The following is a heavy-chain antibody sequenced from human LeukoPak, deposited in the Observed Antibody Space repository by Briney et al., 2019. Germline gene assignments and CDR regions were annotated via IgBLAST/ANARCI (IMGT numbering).Heavy chain of an antibody. CDR2: IYQSGTT. J-gene: IGHJ4*02. D-gene: IGHD5/OR15-5a*01. V-gene: IGHV4-30-2*01. Sequence: SETLSLTCAVSGGSISSCAYSWSWIRQPPGKGLEWIGYIYQSGTTYYNPSLKSRVTISADRSKNQFSLNLSSVTAADTAVYYCARDLRGELDYWGQGTLVTVSS. CDR1: GGSISSCAYS. CDR3: ARDLRGELDY.